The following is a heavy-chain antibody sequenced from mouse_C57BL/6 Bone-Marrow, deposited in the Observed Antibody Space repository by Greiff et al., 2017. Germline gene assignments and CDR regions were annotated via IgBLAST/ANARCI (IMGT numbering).Heavy chain of an antibody. Sequence: EVKLMESGGGLVKPGGSLKLSCAASGFTFSSYAMSWVRQTPEKRLEWVATISDGGSYTYYPDNVKGRFTISRDNAKNNLYLQMSHLKSEDTAMYYCARDLLCYYGFDYWGQGTTLTVSS. CDR3: ARDLLCYYGFDY. CDR2: ISDGGSYT. V-gene: IGHV5-4*01. J-gene: IGHJ2*01. CDR1: GFTFSSYA. D-gene: IGHD1-1*01.